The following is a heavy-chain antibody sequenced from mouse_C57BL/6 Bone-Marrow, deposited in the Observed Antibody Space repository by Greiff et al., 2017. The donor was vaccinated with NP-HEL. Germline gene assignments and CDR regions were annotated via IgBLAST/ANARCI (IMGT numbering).Heavy chain of an antibody. Sequence: EVQLQQSGAELVRPGASVKLSCTASGFNIKDDYMHWVKQRPEQGLERIGWIDPENGDTEYASKFQGKATITADTSSNTAYLQLSSLTSEDTAVYYCTPNGVDYEGGQGTSVTVSS. CDR3: TPNGVDYE. CDR2: IDPENGDT. D-gene: IGHD2-4*01. V-gene: IGHV14-4*01. CDR1: GFNIKDDY. J-gene: IGHJ4*01.